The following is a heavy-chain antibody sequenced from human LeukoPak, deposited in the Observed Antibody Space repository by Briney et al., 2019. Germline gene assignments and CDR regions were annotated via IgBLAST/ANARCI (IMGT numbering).Heavy chain of an antibody. CDR1: GGSNSSGSYY. Sequence: SETLSLTCAVSGGSNSSGSYYWSWIRQPAGKGLEWIGRIYTSGSTDYNPSLKSRVTISVDTSMNHFSLHLSSVTAADTAVYYCARDAGFYAGIDPWGQGTLVTVSS. CDR3: ARDAGFYAGIDP. D-gene: IGHD2/OR15-2a*01. V-gene: IGHV4-61*02. CDR2: IYTSGST. J-gene: IGHJ5*02.